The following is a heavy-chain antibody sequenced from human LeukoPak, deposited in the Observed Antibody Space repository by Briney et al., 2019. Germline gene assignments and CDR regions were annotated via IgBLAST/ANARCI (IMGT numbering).Heavy chain of an antibody. V-gene: IGHV4-30-4*01. CDR2: IYYSGST. CDR1: GGSINNGGYY. D-gene: IGHD2-15*01. CDR3: ARLGHCSVGRCPLDHDAFDI. Sequence: SETLSLTCTVSGGSINNGGYYWSWIRQHPGKGLEWIGYIYYSGSTYYNPSLKSRVTISVDTSKNQFSLKLSSVTAADTAVYYCARLGHCSVGRCPLDHDAFDIWGQGTMVTVSS. J-gene: IGHJ3*02.